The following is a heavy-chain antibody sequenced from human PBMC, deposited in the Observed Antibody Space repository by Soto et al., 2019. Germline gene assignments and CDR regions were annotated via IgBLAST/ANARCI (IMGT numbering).Heavy chain of an antibody. V-gene: IGHV3-23*01. J-gene: IGHJ4*02. D-gene: IGHD3-10*01. CDR2: ISGSGGST. CDR3: ANLPITMVRGVAFWNYFDY. Sequence: EVQLLESGGGLVQPGGSLRLSCAASGFTFSSYAMSWVRQAPGKGLEWVSAISGSGGSTYYADSVKGRFTISRDNSKNTLYLQMNSLRAEDTPVYYCANLPITMVRGVAFWNYFDYWGQGTLVTVSS. CDR1: GFTFSSYA.